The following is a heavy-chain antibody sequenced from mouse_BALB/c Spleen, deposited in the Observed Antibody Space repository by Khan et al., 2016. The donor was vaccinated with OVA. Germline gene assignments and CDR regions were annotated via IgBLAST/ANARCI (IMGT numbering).Heavy chain of an antibody. J-gene: IGHJ2*01. V-gene: IGHV2-9*02. CDR2: IWAGGST. CDR1: GFSLTSYG. CDR3: ARNREADYFDY. Sequence: VQLQESGPGLVAPSQSLSITCTVSGFSLTSYGIHWVRQPPGKSLEWLGIIWAGGSTNYNSALMSRLSISTDNSRNQVFLKMNSLQTDDTAMDFCARNREADYFDYWGQGTTLTVSA.